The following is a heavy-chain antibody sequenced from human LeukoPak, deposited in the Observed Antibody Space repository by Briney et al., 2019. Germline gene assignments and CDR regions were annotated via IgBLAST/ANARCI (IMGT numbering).Heavy chain of an antibody. CDR3: AKGSYSSGWYLFDY. V-gene: IGHV3-23*01. CDR2: ISGSGGTT. D-gene: IGHD6-19*01. CDR1: GFTFSSYA. Sequence: GGSLRLSCAASGFTFSSYAMNWVRQAPGKGLEWVSAISGSGGTTYYADSVKGRFTISRDNSKNTLYLQMNSLRVEDTAVYYCAKGSYSSGWYLFDYWGQGTLVTVSS. J-gene: IGHJ4*02.